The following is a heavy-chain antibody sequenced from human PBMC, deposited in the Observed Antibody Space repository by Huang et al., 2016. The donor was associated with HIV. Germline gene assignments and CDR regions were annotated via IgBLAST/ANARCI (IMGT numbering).Heavy chain of an antibody. J-gene: IGHJ5*02. D-gene: IGHD5-18*01. Sequence: QVLLVQSGAEVRKPGSSVKVSCTAFGGTFSRYAISWVRQAPGQGLEWMGGIIPIFGTANNTQKFQGRVTITVDESTNTGYMELTRLTSEDTAVYYCARTAYSYGFRQGYNWFDPWGQGTPVTVSS. V-gene: IGHV1-69*13. CDR1: GGTFSRYA. CDR2: IIPIFGTA. CDR3: ARTAYSYGFRQGYNWFDP.